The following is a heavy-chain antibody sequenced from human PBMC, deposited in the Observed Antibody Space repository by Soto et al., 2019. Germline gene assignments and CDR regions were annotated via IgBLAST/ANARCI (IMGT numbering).Heavy chain of an antibody. Sequence: EVQLVESGGGLVQPGGSLRLSCAASGFTVSSNYMSWVRQAPGKGLEWVSVIYSGGSTYYADSVKSRFTISRDNSKNTLYLQMNSLRAEDTAVYYCASDSSGYDAFDIWGQGTMVTVSS. V-gene: IGHV3-66*01. CDR2: IYSGGST. J-gene: IGHJ3*02. D-gene: IGHD3-22*01. CDR3: ASDSSGYDAFDI. CDR1: GFTVSSNY.